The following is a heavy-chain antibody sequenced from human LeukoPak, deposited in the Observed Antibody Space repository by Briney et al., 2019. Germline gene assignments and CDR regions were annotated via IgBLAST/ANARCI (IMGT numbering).Heavy chain of an antibody. CDR3: ARDLIGGDAFDI. D-gene: IGHD1-26*01. V-gene: IGHV3-23*01. J-gene: IGHJ3*02. CDR2: ISGSGATI. Sequence: PGGSLRLSCAASGFTFSTYGMSWVRQAPGKGLEWVSGISGSGATIYYADSVKGRFTISRDNSKNTLYLQMNSLRAEDTAVYYCARDLIGGDAFDIWGQGTMVTVSS. CDR1: GFTFSTYG.